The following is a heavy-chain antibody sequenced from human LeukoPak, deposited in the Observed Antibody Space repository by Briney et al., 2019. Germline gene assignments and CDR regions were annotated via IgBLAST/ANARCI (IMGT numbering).Heavy chain of an antibody. V-gene: IGHV1-8*01. Sequence: ASVKVSCKASGYTLTSYDINWVRQATGQGLEWMGWMNPNSGNTGYAQKFQGRVTMTRNTSISTAYMELSSLRSEDTAVYYCARSDYGDYWHYYYSMDVWGKGTTVTVSS. D-gene: IGHD4-17*01. CDR1: GYTLTSYD. CDR2: MNPNSGNT. J-gene: IGHJ6*03. CDR3: ARSDYGDYWHYYYSMDV.